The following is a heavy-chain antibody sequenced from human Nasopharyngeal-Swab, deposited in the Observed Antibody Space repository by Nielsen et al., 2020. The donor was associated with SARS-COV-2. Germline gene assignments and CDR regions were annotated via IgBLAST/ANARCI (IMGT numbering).Heavy chain of an antibody. Sequence: WIRQPPGKGLEWVSGINWNGGMTAYADSVKGRFTTSRDNAKNSLYLQMNTLTADDTALYYCARARSGTLDFWGQGTLVTVSS. V-gene: IGHV3-20*03. CDR3: ARARSGTLDF. J-gene: IGHJ4*02. D-gene: IGHD1-7*01. CDR2: INWNGGMT.